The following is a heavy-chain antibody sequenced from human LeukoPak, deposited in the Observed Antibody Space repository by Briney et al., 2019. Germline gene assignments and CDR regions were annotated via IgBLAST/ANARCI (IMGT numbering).Heavy chain of an antibody. CDR2: IYYSGST. Sequence: PSETLSLTCTVSGGSISGYYWSWIRQPPGKGLEWIGYIYYSGSTNYNPSLKSRVTISVDTSKNQFSLKLSSVTAADTAVYYCARDKRGYSYGYYYYGMDVWGQGTTVTVSS. J-gene: IGHJ6*02. CDR3: ARDKRGYSYGYYYYGMDV. V-gene: IGHV4-59*01. CDR1: GGSISGYY. D-gene: IGHD5-18*01.